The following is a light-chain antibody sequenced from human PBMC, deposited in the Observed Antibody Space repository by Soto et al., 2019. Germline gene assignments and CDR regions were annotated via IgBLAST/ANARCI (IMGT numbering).Light chain of an antibody. J-gene: IGKJ4*01. V-gene: IGKV3D-20*02. CDR3: QHRSNWPLT. Sequence: IVMTQSPATLSVSPGERASLSCRASQSVSSSYLAWYQQKPGQAPRLLIYGASSRATGIPARFSGSGSGTDFTLTISSLEPEDFAVYYCQHRSNWPLTFGGGTKVDI. CDR1: QSVSSSY. CDR2: GAS.